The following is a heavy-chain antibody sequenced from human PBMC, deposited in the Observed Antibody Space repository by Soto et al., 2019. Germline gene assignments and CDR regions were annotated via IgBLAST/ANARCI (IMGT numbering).Heavy chain of an antibody. Sequence: GGSLRLSCAASGFTFSTYTMNWVRQAPGKGLEWVSGIFGDASSTFYADSVKGRFTISRDNSKNTLYLQMNSLRAEDTAVYYWGKDARSDGYWEFDHWGQGTLVTVSS. CDR3: GKDARSDGYWEFDH. V-gene: IGHV3-23*01. D-gene: IGHD5-12*01. CDR1: GFTFSTYT. J-gene: IGHJ4*02. CDR2: IFGDASST.